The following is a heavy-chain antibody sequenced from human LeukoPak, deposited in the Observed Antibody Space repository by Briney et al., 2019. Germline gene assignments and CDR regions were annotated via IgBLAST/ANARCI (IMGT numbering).Heavy chain of an antibody. D-gene: IGHD3-3*01. CDR2: INPNSGGT. CDR3: ATVLPRITIFGAVGGAFDI. Sequence: ASVKVSCKASGYTFTGYYMHWVRQAPGQGLEWMGWINPNSGGTNYAQKFQGRVTMTEDTSTDTAYMELSSLRSEDTAVYYCATVLPRITIFGAVGGAFDIWGQGTMVTVSS. V-gene: IGHV1-2*02. CDR1: GYTFTGYY. J-gene: IGHJ3*02.